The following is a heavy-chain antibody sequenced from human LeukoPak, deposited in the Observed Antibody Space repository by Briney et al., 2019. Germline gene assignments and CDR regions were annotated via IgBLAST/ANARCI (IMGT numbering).Heavy chain of an antibody. CDR2: IYSGGST. Sequence: SGGSLRLSCAASGFTVSSNYMNWVRQAPGKGLEWVSVIYSGGSTYYADSVKGRFTISRDNSKNTLYLQMNSLRAEDTAVYYCAREAVTRIYFDYWGQGTLVTVSS. V-gene: IGHV3-53*01. CDR1: GFTVSSNY. D-gene: IGHD4-17*01. CDR3: AREAVTRIYFDY. J-gene: IGHJ4*02.